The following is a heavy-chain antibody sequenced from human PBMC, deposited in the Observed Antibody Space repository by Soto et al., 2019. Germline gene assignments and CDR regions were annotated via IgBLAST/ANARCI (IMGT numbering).Heavy chain of an antibody. Sequence: QVQLVQSGAEVKKPGASVKVSCKASGYTFTSYYMHWVRQAPGQGLEWMGIINPSGGSTSYAQRFQGRVTMTKDTSTSTVYMELSSLKSEDTAVYYCARVAGSAADAFDIWGQGTMVTVSS. CDR3: ARVAGSAADAFDI. CDR2: INPSGGST. V-gene: IGHV1-46*03. D-gene: IGHD6-13*01. CDR1: GYTFTSYY. J-gene: IGHJ3*02.